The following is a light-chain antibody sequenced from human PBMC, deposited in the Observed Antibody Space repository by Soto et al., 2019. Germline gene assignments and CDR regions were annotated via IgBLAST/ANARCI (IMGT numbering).Light chain of an antibody. CDR1: QTISSW. V-gene: IGKV1-5*03. Sequence: DIQMTQSPSTLSGSVGDRVTITCRASQTISSWLAWYQQKPGKAPKLLIYKASTLKSGVPSRFSGSGSGTEFTLTISSLQAEDFATYYCQQFHTYPVTFGQGTKVDIK. J-gene: IGKJ1*01. CDR2: KAS. CDR3: QQFHTYPVT.